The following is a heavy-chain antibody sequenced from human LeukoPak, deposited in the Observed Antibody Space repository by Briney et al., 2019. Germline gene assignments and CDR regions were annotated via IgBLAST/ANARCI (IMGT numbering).Heavy chain of an antibody. Sequence: GGSLRLSCAASGFTFSSYDMSWVRQAPGKGLDWVSSISGVSTYYTDSVKGRFTISRDNSKNTLYLQMNSLRIDDTAVYYCAKDLSRAVAADWFDPRGRGTLVTVSS. V-gene: IGHV3-23*01. J-gene: IGHJ5*02. CDR3: AKDLSRAVAADWFDP. CDR1: GFTFSSYD. D-gene: IGHD6-19*01. CDR2: ISGVST.